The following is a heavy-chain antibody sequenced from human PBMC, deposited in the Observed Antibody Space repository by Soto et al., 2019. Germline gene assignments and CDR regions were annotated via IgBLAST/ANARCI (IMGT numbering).Heavy chain of an antibody. V-gene: IGHV1-18*01. CDR2: ISADNGNT. D-gene: IGHD3-9*01. CDR3: ARGDYYDLLTGYHDY. J-gene: IGHJ4*02. Sequence: ASVKVSCKASGYTFTSNLINWVRHAPGQGLEWMGWISADNGNTNYAQKFRGRVTMTTATSTSTAYMEMRSLRSDDTAVYYCARGDYYDLLTGYHDYRGQGTLVTVSS. CDR1: GYTFTSNL.